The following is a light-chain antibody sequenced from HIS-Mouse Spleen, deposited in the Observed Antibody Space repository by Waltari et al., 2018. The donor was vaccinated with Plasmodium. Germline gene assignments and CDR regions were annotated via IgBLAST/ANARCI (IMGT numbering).Light chain of an antibody. J-gene: IGLJ3*02. CDR2: EDS. CDR1: PLPKKY. V-gene: IGLV3-10*01. CDR3: YSTDSSGNHRV. Sequence: SYELTQPPSVSVSQGQTARITCYGDPLPKKYHYWYQQKSGQAPVLVIYEDSKRPSGIPERFSGSSSGTMATLTISGAHVEDEADYYCYSTDSSGNHRVFGGGTKLTVL.